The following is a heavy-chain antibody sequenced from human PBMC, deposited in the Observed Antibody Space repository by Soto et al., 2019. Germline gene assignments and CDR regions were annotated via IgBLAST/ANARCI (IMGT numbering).Heavy chain of an antibody. CDR2: ISGSGGST. Sequence: GGSLRLSCAASGFTFSSYAMSWVRQAPGKGLEWVSAISGSGGSTNYADSVKGRFTISRNNSKNTLYLQMNSLRAEDTAVYYCAKDINGGPKSEQWVGYYYYMDVWGKGTTVTVSS. V-gene: IGHV3-23*01. D-gene: IGHD6-19*01. J-gene: IGHJ6*03. CDR3: AKDINGGPKSEQWVGYYYYMDV. CDR1: GFTFSSYA.